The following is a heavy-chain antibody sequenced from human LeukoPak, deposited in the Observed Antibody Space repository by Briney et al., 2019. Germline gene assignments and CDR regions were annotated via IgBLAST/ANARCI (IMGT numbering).Heavy chain of an antibody. CDR2: ISGSGGST. CDR3: AKCPYGDSLYYYYGMDV. J-gene: IGHJ6*02. CDR1: GFTFSSYA. D-gene: IGHD4-17*01. V-gene: IGHV3-23*01. Sequence: GGSLRLSCAASGFTFSSYAMGWVRQAPGKGLEWVSSISGSGGSTYYADSVKGRFTISRDNSKNTLYLQMNSLRADDTAVYYCAKCPYGDSLYYYYGMDVWGQGTTVTVSS.